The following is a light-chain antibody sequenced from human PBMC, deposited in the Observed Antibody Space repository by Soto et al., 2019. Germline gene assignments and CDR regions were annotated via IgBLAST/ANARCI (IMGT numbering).Light chain of an antibody. J-gene: IGKJ4*01. CDR3: QQYGSSPLT. CDR2: GAS. Sequence: EIVLTQSPGTLSLSPGERATLSCRASQSVSSSYLAWYQQKPGQAPRLLIYGASSRATGNPDKFSGSGSGTNLTFTISRLEPEGFGGVYCQQYGSSPLTFGGGTKVEIK. CDR1: QSVSSSY. V-gene: IGKV3-20*01.